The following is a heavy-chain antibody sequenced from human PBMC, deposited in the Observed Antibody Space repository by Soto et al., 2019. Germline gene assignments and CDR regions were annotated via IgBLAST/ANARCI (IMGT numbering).Heavy chain of an antibody. J-gene: IGHJ4*02. V-gene: IGHV4-39*01. Sequence: SETLSLTCTVSGGSISSSSYYWGWIRQPPGKGLEWIGGIYYSGSTYYNPSLKSRVTISVDTSKNQFSLKLSSVTAADTAVYYCARHLAAYYFDYWGQGTLVTVSS. D-gene: IGHD6-6*01. CDR3: ARHLAAYYFDY. CDR2: IYYSGST. CDR1: GGSISSSSYY.